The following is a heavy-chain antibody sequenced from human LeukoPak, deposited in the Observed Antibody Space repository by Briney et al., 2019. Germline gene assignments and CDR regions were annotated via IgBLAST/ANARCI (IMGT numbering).Heavy chain of an antibody. CDR2: TYYRSKWYT. J-gene: IGHJ4*02. CDR1: GDSVSRNSAA. CDR3: ARELVGGQFDY. D-gene: IGHD1-26*01. Sequence: SQTLSLTCAISGDSVSRNSAAWDWTRQSPSRGLEWLGRTYYRSKWYTEYAISVKSRITINPDTSKNQFSLQLNSVTPEDTAVYYCARELVGGQFDYWGQGTLVTVSS. V-gene: IGHV6-1*01.